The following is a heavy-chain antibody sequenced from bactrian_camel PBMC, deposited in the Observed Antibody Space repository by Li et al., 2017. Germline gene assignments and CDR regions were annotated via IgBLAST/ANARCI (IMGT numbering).Heavy chain of an antibody. CDR3: AAAEDCLPVELGAGFGDEWRY. CDR2: TYTRGPIT. V-gene: IGHV3S54*01. Sequence: HVQLVESGGGSVQAGGSLRLSCDSSRSFFCMAWFRQTPDGGRQKVATTYTRGPITEYADSVKGRFSISQGNARNVVQLRMKTLKPEDTAMYYCAAAEDCLPVELGAGFGDEWRYWGQGTQVTVSS. J-gene: IGHJ4*01. CDR1: RSFFC. D-gene: IGHD5*01.